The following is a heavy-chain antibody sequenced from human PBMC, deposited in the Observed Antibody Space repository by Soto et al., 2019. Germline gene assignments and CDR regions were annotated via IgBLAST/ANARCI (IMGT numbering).Heavy chain of an antibody. CDR2: IYYSGST. CDR3: ARHGMAAVTQ. V-gene: IGHV4-59*08. D-gene: IGHD4-4*01. J-gene: IGHJ4*02. CDR1: GGSISSYY. Sequence: SETLSLTCTVSGGSISSYYWSWIRQPPGKGLEWIGYIYYSGSTHYNPSLKSRVTISVDTSKNQFSLKLSSVTAADTAVYYCARHGMAAVTQWGRGTLVTVS.